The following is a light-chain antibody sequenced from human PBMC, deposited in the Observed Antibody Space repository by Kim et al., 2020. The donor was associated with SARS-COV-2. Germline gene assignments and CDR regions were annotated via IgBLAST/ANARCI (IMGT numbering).Light chain of an antibody. J-gene: IGKJ1*01. CDR3: QQSYNTPPT. CDR1: QNIDTN. V-gene: IGKV1-39*01. Sequence: DIQMTQSPSSLSASVGDTVTITCRASQNIDTNLNWYHHEPGKGPNLLIHGASKLQSGVPSRFSGSGSGTDFALTITSLQREDFATYYCQQSYNTPPTFGQGTKVDIK. CDR2: GAS.